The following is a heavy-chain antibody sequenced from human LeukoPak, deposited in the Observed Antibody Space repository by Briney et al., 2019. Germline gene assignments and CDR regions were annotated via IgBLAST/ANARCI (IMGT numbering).Heavy chain of an antibody. Sequence: PGGSLRLSCAASGFSFSSYGMHWVRQAPGKGLEWVSFLRYDATRNYYAESVKGRFTISRDNSKNTLYLQMNSLRTEDTAVYYCAKIETFDYDTSGRHWLDSWGQGTLVTVSS. J-gene: IGHJ5*01. D-gene: IGHD3-16*01. CDR2: LRYDATRN. CDR1: GFSFSSYG. CDR3: AKIETFDYDTSGRHWLDS. V-gene: IGHV3-30*02.